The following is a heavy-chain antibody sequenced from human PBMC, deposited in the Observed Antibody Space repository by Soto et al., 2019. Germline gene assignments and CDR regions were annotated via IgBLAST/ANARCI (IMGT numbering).Heavy chain of an antibody. V-gene: IGHV1-18*01. J-gene: IGHJ4*02. Sequence: QVQLVQSGAEVKKPGASVTVSCRTSSYTFSSIGISWVRQAPGQGLEWMGWISPHKGDTYYAQRLQGRVTMTTDTSTSTAYMELRSLRSDDTAVYFCARDLDASGSYYTNYWGQGTLVTVSS. CDR2: ISPHKGDT. CDR3: ARDLDASGSYYTNY. D-gene: IGHD3-10*01. CDR1: SYTFSSIG.